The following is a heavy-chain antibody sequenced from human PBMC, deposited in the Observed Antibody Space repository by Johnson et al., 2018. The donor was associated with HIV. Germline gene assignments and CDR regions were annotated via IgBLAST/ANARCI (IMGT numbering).Heavy chain of an antibody. J-gene: IGHJ3*02. CDR3: ARALYYYDRGDAFDI. V-gene: IGHV3-7*01. CDR2: INKDGGEE. D-gene: IGHD3-22*01. CDR1: GFSFNKYW. Sequence: VQLVESGGGLVQPGGSLRLSCVGSGFSFNKYWMSWVRQAPGDRLERLTTINKDGGEEYYVDSVKGRFTISRDNAKNSLYLQMNSLRAEDTAVYYCARALYYYDRGDAFDIWGQGTMVTVSS.